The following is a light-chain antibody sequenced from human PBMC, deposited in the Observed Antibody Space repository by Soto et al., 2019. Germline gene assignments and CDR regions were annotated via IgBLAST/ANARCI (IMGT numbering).Light chain of an antibody. J-gene: IGKJ1*01. Sequence: DIQMTQSPSTLSASVGDRFTITCRASQSISSWLAWYQQKPGKAPKLLIYKASSLESGVPSRFSGSGSGTEFTITISSLQPDDFATYYCQQYNSYWTFGQGTKVEIK. CDR2: KAS. CDR3: QQYNSYWT. V-gene: IGKV1-5*03. CDR1: QSISSW.